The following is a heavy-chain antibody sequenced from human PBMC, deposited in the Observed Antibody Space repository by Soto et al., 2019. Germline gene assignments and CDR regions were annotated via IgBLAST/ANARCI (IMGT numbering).Heavy chain of an antibody. CDR3: ERGYCSGGSCLSFDY. CDR1: GFTFSSYA. J-gene: IGHJ4*02. Sequence: QVQLVESGGGVVQPGRSLRLSCAASGFTFSSYAMHWVRQAPGKGLEWVAVISYDGSNKYYADSVKGRFTISRDNSKKTLYLQMNSLRAEDTAVYYCERGYCSGGSCLSFDYWGQGTLVTVSS. D-gene: IGHD2-15*01. CDR2: ISYDGSNK. V-gene: IGHV3-30-3*01.